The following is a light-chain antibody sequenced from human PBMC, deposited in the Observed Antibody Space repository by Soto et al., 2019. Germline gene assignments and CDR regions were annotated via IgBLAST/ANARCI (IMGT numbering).Light chain of an antibody. V-gene: IGKV1-12*01. CDR2: AAS. CDR3: QQSYSTPGT. Sequence: DIQQTQSPSSVSASVGDSLNITCRASQDIEKWLAWYQQKPGRAPKVLIYAASHLESGVPSRFSGSGSGTEFSLTISSLQTEDFATYYCQQSYSTPGTFGQGTKVDIK. CDR1: QDIEKW. J-gene: IGKJ1*01.